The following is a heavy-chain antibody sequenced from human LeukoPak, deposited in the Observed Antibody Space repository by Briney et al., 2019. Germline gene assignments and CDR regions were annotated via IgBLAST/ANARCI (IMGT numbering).Heavy chain of an antibody. CDR1: GGSISSYY. CDR3: ARHGLSDAFDI. V-gene: IGHV4-59*08. D-gene: IGHD3-16*02. CDR2: IYYSGST. J-gene: IGHJ3*02. Sequence: PSGTLSLTCTVSGGSISSYYWSWIRQPPGKGLEWIGYIYYSGSTNYNPSLKSRVTISVDTSKNQFSLKLSSVTAADTAVYYCARHGLSDAFDIWGQGTMVTVSS.